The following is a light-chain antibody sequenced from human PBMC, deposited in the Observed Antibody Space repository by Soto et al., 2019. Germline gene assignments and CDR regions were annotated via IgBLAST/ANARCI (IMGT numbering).Light chain of an antibody. CDR1: SSDVGSYDL. CDR3: CSFVRTNGLL. V-gene: IGLV2-23*02. CDR2: EVH. Sequence: QSVLTQPASVSGSPGQSITISCTGTSSDVGSYDLVSWYQHPSGKAPKIIIYEVHKRPSGIYHRFSGSQSGNTASLTISGLQDEDEADYFCCSFVRTNGLLFGGGTKLTGL. J-gene: IGLJ2*01.